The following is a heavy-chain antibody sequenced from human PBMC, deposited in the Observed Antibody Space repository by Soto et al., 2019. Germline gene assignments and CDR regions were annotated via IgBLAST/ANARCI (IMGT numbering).Heavy chain of an antibody. Sequence: PGGSLRLSCAASGFTFGDYYMSWIRQAPGKGLEWVSYISYSGSTIYYSDSVKGRFTISRDNAKNSLYLQMNSLRAEDTAVYYCARHPSSSSIYTYWGQGTLVTVSS. CDR3: ARHPSSSSIYTY. D-gene: IGHD2-2*01. J-gene: IGHJ4*02. V-gene: IGHV3-11*01. CDR1: GFTFGDYY. CDR2: ISYSGSTI.